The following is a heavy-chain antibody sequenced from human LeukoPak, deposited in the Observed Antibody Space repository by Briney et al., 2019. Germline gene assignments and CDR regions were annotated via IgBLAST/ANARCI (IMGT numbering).Heavy chain of an antibody. Sequence: SVKVSCEASGGTFSNYEINWLRQAPGQGLEWLGGIIPLYGTSNYAQRFQDRVTMTADISTTTAYMEMTSLISEDTAVYYCATNSNTGGRGNFFDSWGQGSLVTVTT. CDR2: IIPLYGTS. CDR3: ATNSNTGGRGNFFDS. J-gene: IGHJ4*02. D-gene: IGHD4-23*01. CDR1: GGTFSNYE. V-gene: IGHV1-69*06.